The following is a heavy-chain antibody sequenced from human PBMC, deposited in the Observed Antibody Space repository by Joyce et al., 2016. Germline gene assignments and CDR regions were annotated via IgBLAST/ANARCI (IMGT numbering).Heavy chain of an antibody. CDR1: EFTFSSFA. Sequence: QVQLVESGGGVVQPGRSLRLSCAASEFTFSSFAMHWVRQAPGKGLEWIALIANDGSDTFDADAEKGRLTISRDKSKNTLYLQMNSLRAEDTAVYYCAKGLGGIFGVVTAFYYYYGMDVWGQGTTVTVSS. V-gene: IGHV3-30*18. J-gene: IGHJ6*02. CDR3: AKGLGGIFGVVTAFYYYYGMDV. D-gene: IGHD3-3*01. CDR2: IANDGSDT.